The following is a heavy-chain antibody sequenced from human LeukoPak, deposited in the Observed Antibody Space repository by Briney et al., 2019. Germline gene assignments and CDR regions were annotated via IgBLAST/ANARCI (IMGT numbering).Heavy chain of an antibody. Sequence: PSETLSLTCTVSGYSISSGYYWGWIRQPPGKGLEWIGSIYHSGSTYYNPSLKSRVTISVDTSKNQFSLKLSSVTAADTAVYYCARLFYGDSNFDYWGQGTLVTVSS. J-gene: IGHJ4*02. CDR1: GYSISSGYY. D-gene: IGHD4-17*01. V-gene: IGHV4-38-2*02. CDR2: IYHSGST. CDR3: ARLFYGDSNFDY.